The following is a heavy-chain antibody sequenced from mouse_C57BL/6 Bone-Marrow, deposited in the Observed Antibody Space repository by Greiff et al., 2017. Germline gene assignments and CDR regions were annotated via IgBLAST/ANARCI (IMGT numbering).Heavy chain of an antibody. Sequence: EVQLQQSGAELVKPGASVKLSCTASGFNIKDYYMHWVKQRTEQGLEWIGRIDPEDGETKYVPKFQGKATITADTSSNPAYLQRSSLTSEDTAVYYCARGGYGSSYDFDYRGQGTTLTVSS. J-gene: IGHJ2*01. CDR1: GFNIKDYY. V-gene: IGHV14-2*01. CDR2: IDPEDGET. D-gene: IGHD1-1*01. CDR3: ARGGYGSSYDFDY.